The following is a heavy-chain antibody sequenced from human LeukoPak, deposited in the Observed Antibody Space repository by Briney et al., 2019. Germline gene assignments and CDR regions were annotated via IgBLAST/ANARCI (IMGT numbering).Heavy chain of an antibody. CDR1: GFTVNSNY. CDR3: ARGRPDCGGDCYPVDY. D-gene: IGHD2-21*02. V-gene: IGHV3-53*01. J-gene: IGHJ4*02. CDR2: IYSGGNT. Sequence: GGSLRLSCAASGFTVNSNYMTWVRQAPGKGLEWVSGIYSGGNTYYPDSVKGRFTISRDNSKNTLFLQMSSLRAEDTAVYYCARGRPDCGGDCYPVDYWGQGTLVTVSS.